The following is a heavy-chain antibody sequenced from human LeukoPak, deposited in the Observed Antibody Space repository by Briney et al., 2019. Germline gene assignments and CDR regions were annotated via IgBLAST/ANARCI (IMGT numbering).Heavy chain of an antibody. V-gene: IGHV4-34*01. CDR2: INHSGSA. D-gene: IGHD3-10*01. CDR3: ARSPPRGDYSGSASHYNR. Sequence: SESVSLTCAVHVGFYPPYYWMGMRQPRGRGREWIGEINHSGSANYNPSLKSRVTISVDTSKNQFSLRLRSVTAADTAVYFCARSPPRGDYSGSASHYNRWGPGTLVTVSS. CDR1: VGFYPPYY. J-gene: IGHJ4*02.